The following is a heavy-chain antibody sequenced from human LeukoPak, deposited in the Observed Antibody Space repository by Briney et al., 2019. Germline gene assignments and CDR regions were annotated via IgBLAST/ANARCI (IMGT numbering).Heavy chain of an antibody. CDR2: TYYRSKWYN. Sequence: SQTLSLTCAISGDSVSSNSAAWNWIRQSPSRGLEWLGRTYYRSKWYNDYAVSVKSRITINPDTSKKQFSLKLSSVTAADTAVYYCARHDLLSPPYSGSSNAFDIWGQGTMVTVSS. CDR3: ARHDLLSPPYSGSSNAFDI. J-gene: IGHJ3*02. V-gene: IGHV6-1*01. CDR1: GDSVSSNSAA. D-gene: IGHD1-26*01.